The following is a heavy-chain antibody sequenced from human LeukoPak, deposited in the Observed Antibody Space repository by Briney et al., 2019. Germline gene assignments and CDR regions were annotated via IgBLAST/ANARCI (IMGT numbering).Heavy chain of an antibody. CDR1: GVSFSGYY. Sequence: PSETLSLTCAVYGVSFSGYYWSWIPQPPGKGLEWSGEINHSGSTNYNPSLKSRVTISVDTSKNQFSLKLSSVTAADTAVYYCARGRRWLQLFDYWGQGTLVTVSS. V-gene: IGHV4-34*01. CDR3: ARGRRWLQLFDY. J-gene: IGHJ4*02. D-gene: IGHD5-24*01. CDR2: INHSGST.